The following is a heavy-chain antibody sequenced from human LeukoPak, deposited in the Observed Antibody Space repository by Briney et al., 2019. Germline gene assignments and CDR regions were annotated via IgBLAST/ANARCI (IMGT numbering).Heavy chain of an antibody. J-gene: IGHJ5*02. CDR1: GGSFSGYY. V-gene: IGHV4-34*01. CDR3: ARGLPPSLRKLRKGNWFDP. Sequence: SETLSLTCVVYGGSFSGYYWSWIRQPPGKGLEWIGEIDHSGSTNCNPSLKSRVTISVDTSKKQFSLNLSSVTAADTAVYYCARGLPPSLRKLRKGNWFDPWGQGTLVTVSS. CDR2: IDHSGST. D-gene: IGHD2-15*01.